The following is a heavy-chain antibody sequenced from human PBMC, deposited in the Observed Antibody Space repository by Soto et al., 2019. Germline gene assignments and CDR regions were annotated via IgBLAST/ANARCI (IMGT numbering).Heavy chain of an antibody. CDR1: GGSVSSGSYY. V-gene: IGHV4-61*01. Sequence: SETLSLTCTVSGGSVSSGSYYWSWIRQPPGKGLEWIGCIYYSGSTNYNPSLKSRVTISVDTAKNQCSLKLSSVTAADTAVCYGARGSGWHEYGALDTWAQGTMLTVS. D-gene: IGHD6-19*01. CDR2: IYYSGST. CDR3: ARGSGWHEYGALDT. J-gene: IGHJ3*02.